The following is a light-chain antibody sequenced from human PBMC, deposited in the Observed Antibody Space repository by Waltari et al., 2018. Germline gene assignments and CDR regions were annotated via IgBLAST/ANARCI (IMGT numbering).Light chain of an antibody. CDR1: RSIGGG. CDR2: YAS. J-gene: IGKJ1*01. V-gene: IGKV6-21*02. Sequence: EVLLTQSPGFRSVTPQAKVPITCRASRSIGGGLHWYQQKPNQSPKLLIKYASQSISGVPSRFSGSGSGTDFRFTINNVEPEDAATYYCHQTSSLPWTFGQGTKVDIK. CDR3: HQTSSLPWT.